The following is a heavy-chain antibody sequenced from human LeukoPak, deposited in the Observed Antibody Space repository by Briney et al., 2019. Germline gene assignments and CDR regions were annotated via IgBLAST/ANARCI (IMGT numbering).Heavy chain of an antibody. CDR2: IDTSGTA. J-gene: IGHJ5*02. D-gene: IGHD5-12*01. V-gene: IGHV4-4*07. Sequence: SETLSLTCTVSGDSITTSYWNWIRQPAGKGLEWIGRIDTSGTANYNPSLRSRVTMSVDTSKNQFSLNLRSVTATDTAVYYCATGPTWPDPWGQGTLVTVSS. CDR3: ATGPTWPDP. CDR1: GDSITTSY.